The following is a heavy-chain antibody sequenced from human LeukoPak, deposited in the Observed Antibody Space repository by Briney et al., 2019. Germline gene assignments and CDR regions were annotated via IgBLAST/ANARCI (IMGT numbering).Heavy chain of an antibody. J-gene: IGHJ4*02. CDR3: ARIRYSGYDHDY. CDR2: IYYSGSN. V-gene: IGHV4-59*01. Sequence: SETLSLTCTVSGGSISSYYWSWIRQPPGKGLEWIGYIYYSGSNNYNPSLKSRVTISVDTSKNQFSLKLSSVTAADTAVYYCARIRYSGYDHDYWGQGTLVTVSS. D-gene: IGHD5-12*01. CDR1: GGSISSYY.